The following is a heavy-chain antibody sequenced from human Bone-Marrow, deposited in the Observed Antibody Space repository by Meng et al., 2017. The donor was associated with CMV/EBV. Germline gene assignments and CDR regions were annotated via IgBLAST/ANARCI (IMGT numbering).Heavy chain of an antibody. CDR3: ARGPSRRDQYTNSFDN. D-gene: IGHD2-2*02. J-gene: IGHJ4*02. Sequence: GESLKISCAASGFTFSDYYMSWIRQATGKGLEWVSYISSSGSTIYYADSVKGRFTISRDNAKNSLFLQMNSLRAEDTAVYYCARGPSRRDQYTNSFDNWGQGTLVTGSS. CDR1: GFTFSDYY. CDR2: ISSSGSTI. V-gene: IGHV3-11*01.